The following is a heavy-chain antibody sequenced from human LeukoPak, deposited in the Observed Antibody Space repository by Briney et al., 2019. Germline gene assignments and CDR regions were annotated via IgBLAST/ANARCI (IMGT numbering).Heavy chain of an antibody. Sequence: SSETLSLTCTVSGASIDNYYWDWLRQSPGKGLEWIACISNSGSTKYNPSLTDRVTMSVDRSKNQVSLRLRSVTAADTGVYYCTKGYYEPFDKWGQGTLVTVSS. J-gene: IGHJ4*02. CDR2: ISNSGST. V-gene: IGHV4-59*13. CDR3: TKGYYEPFDK. D-gene: IGHD3-22*01. CDR1: GASIDNYY.